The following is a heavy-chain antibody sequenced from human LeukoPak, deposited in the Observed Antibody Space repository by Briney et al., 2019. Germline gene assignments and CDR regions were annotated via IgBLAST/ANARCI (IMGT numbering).Heavy chain of an antibody. CDR2: ISSSGSTI. Sequence: PGGSLRLSCAAPGFTFSSYEMNWVRLAPGKGLEWVSYISSSGSTIYYADSVKGRFTISRDNAKNSLYLQMNSLRAEDTAVYYCAELGITMIGGVWGKGTTVTISS. CDR3: AELGITMIGGV. V-gene: IGHV3-48*03. D-gene: IGHD3-10*02. J-gene: IGHJ6*04. CDR1: GFTFSSYE.